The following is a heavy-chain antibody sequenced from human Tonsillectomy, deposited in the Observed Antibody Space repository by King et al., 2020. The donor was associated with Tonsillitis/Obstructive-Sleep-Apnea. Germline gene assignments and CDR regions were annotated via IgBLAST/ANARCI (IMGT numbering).Heavy chain of an antibody. Sequence: VQLVESGGGVVQPGRSLRLSCAASGFTFSSYGMHWVRQAPGKGLEWVAVISYDGSNKYYADSVKGRFTISRDNSKNTLYLQMNSLRAEDTAVYYCAKDSVPRPVVTLAHWGQGTLVTVSS. CDR2: ISYDGSNK. CDR3: AKDSVPRPVVTLAH. V-gene: IGHV3-30*18. CDR1: GFTFSSYG. J-gene: IGHJ4*02. D-gene: IGHD4-23*01.